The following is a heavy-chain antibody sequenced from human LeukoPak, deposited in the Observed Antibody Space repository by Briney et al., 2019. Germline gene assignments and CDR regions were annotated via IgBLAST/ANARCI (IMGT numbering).Heavy chain of an antibody. CDR1: GITFSNYD. V-gene: IGHV3-30*02. CDR2: IRDDGSSK. J-gene: IGHJ3*02. Sequence: GGSLRLSCAASGITFSNYDMHWVRQAPGKGLEWVAFIRDDGSSKYYADSVKGRFTISRDNSKNTLYLQMNSLRAEDTAVYYCATDYYGSGSYYNNAFDIWGQGTMVTVSS. D-gene: IGHD3-10*01. CDR3: ATDYYGSGSYYNNAFDI.